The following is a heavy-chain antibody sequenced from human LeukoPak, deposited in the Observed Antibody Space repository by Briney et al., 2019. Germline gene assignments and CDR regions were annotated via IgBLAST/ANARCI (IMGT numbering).Heavy chain of an antibody. CDR1: GFTFSTYG. D-gene: IGHD3-9*01. J-gene: IGHJ3*02. CDR2: ISYDGSNK. V-gene: IGHV3-30*03. CDR3: AGTYYDILAGPSEAFDI. Sequence: PGGSLRLPCAASGFTFSTYGMHWVRQAPGKGLEWVAVISYDGSNKYYADSVKGRFTISRDNSKKTLYLQMNSLRAEDTAVYYCAGTYYDILAGPSEAFDIWGQGTMVTVSS.